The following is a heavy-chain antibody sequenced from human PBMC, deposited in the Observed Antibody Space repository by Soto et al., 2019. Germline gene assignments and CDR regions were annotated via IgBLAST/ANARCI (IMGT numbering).Heavy chain of an antibody. CDR1: GVTFSSYA. V-gene: IGHV1-69*13. J-gene: IGHJ5*02. Sequence: GASVKVSCKASGVTFSSYAISWVRQAPGQGLEWMGGIIPIFGTANYAQKFQGRVTITADESTSTAYMELSSLRSEDTAVYYCARDLVADQNWFDPWGQGTLVTVSS. CDR3: ARDLVADQNWFDP. D-gene: IGHD2-8*02. CDR2: IIPIFGTA.